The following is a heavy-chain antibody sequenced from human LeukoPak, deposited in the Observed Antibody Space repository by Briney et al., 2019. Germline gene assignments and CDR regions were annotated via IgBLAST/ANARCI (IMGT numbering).Heavy chain of an antibody. J-gene: IGHJ4*02. CDR1: GYTFTSYA. Sequence: ASVKVSCKASGYTFTSYAMHWVRQAPGQRLEWMGWINAGNGNTKYSQKFQGRVTITRDTSASTAYMELSSLRSEDTAVYYCARRGIAVRGFDYWGQGTLVTVSS. D-gene: IGHD6-19*01. CDR2: INAGNGNT. CDR3: ARRGIAVRGFDY. V-gene: IGHV1-3*01.